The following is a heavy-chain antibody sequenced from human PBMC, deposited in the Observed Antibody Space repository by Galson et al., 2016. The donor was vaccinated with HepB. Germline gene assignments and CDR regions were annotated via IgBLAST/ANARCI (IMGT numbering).Heavy chain of an antibody. CDR1: GFTLSIYA. CDR3: AKDIMRSYYSDYVMDV. J-gene: IGHJ6*02. Sequence: SLRLSCAASGFTLSIYAMRWVRQAPGKGLEWISVISGSGGTTYYADSVKGRFTISRDNSKKTLYLQMNSLRAEDTAVYFCAKDIMRSYYSDYVMDVWGQGTTVTVSS. CDR2: ISGSGGTT. V-gene: IGHV3-23*01.